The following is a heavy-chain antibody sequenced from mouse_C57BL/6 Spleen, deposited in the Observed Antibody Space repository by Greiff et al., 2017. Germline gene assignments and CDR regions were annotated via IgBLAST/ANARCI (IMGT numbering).Heavy chain of an antibody. Sequence: QVHVKQSGAELVKPGASVKISCKASGYAFSSYWMNWVKQRPGKGLEWIGQIYPGDGDTNYNGKFKGKATLTADKSSSTAYMQLSSLTSEDSAVYFCARGNYGNYGYAMDYWGQGTSVTVSS. CDR3: ARGNYGNYGYAMDY. CDR2: IYPGDGDT. CDR1: GYAFSSYW. J-gene: IGHJ4*01. V-gene: IGHV1-80*01. D-gene: IGHD2-1*01.